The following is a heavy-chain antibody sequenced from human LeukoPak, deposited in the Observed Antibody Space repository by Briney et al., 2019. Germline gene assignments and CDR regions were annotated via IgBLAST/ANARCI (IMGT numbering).Heavy chain of an antibody. Sequence: AGTLSLTCAGSGFTFSSYSMNWIRQGPGTGLERVSSISSSSSYIYYEDPVKGRFTISTDNAKNSLYLQMHSLRAEDTAVYYGARDWGYYYYYGMDVWGQGTTVTVSS. CDR2: ISSSSSYI. CDR1: GFTFSSYS. V-gene: IGHV3-21*01. CDR3: ARDWGYYYYYGMDV. D-gene: IGHD3-16*01. J-gene: IGHJ6*02.